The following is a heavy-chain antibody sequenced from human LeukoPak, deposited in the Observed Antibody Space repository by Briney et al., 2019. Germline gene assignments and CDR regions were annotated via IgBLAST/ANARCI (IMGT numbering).Heavy chain of an antibody. D-gene: IGHD3-10*01. Sequence: TSETLSLTCAVSGGSISSGGYSWSWIRQPPGKGLEWIGYIYHSGSTYYNPSLKSRVTISVDRSKNQFSLKLSSVTAADTAVYYCARVRLVRGVTDFDYWGQGTLVTVSS. CDR3: ARVRLVRGVTDFDY. CDR2: IYHSGST. V-gene: IGHV4-30-2*01. J-gene: IGHJ4*02. CDR1: GGSISSGGYS.